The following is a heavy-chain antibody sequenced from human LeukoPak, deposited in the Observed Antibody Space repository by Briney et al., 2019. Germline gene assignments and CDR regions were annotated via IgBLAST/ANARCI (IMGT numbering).Heavy chain of an antibody. V-gene: IGHV4-39*01. CDR3: ASLKYYYDSSGYPDY. D-gene: IGHD3-22*01. CDR1: GGSISSSSYY. J-gene: IGHJ4*02. CDR2: IYYSGST. Sequence: PSETLSLTCTASGGSISSSSYYWGWIRQPPGKGLEWIGSIYYSGSTYYNPSLKSRVTISVDTSKNQFSLKLSSVTAADTAVYYCASLKYYYDSSGYPDYWGQGTLVTVSS.